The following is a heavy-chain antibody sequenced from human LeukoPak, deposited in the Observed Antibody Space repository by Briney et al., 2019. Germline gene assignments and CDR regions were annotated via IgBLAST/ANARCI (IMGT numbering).Heavy chain of an antibody. V-gene: IGHV3-20*04. J-gene: IGHJ4*02. CDR1: GFTFDDYG. Sequence: PGGSLRLSCAASGFTFDDYGMSWVRQAPGKGLEWVSCINWNGGSTGYADSVKGRFTIARDNAKNSVYLQMNSLRAEDMALYYCARHAGSGYSGYDYFDSWGQGTLVSVSS. D-gene: IGHD5-12*01. CDR2: INWNGGST. CDR3: ARHAGSGYSGYDYFDS.